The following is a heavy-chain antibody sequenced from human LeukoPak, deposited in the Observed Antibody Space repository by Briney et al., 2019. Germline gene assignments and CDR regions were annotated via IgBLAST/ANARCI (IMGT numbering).Heavy chain of an antibody. V-gene: IGHV4-59*01. Sequence: SETMSLTCTVSGGSISSYYWSWIRQPPGKGLEWVGYIYYSGSTNYNRSLKIRVTISVDTSNNQFSLKLRSVTAADTAVYYCARVDYGSGSYAQYNWFDPWGQGTLVTVSS. J-gene: IGHJ5*02. D-gene: IGHD3-10*01. CDR1: GGSISSYY. CDR2: IYYSGST. CDR3: ARVDYGSGSYAQYNWFDP.